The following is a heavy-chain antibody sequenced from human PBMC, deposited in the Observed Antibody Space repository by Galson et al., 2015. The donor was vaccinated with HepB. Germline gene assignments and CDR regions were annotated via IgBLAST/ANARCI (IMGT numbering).Heavy chain of an antibody. D-gene: IGHD3-10*01. CDR2: INAGNGNT. CDR1: GYTFTSYA. Sequence: SVKVSCKASGYTFTSYAMHWVRQAPGQRLEWMGWINAGNGNTKYSQKFQGRVTITRDTSASTAYMELSSLRSEDTAVYYCARGYYGSGSYGNWFDPWGQGTLVTVSS. J-gene: IGHJ5*02. V-gene: IGHV1-3*01. CDR3: ARGYYGSGSYGNWFDP.